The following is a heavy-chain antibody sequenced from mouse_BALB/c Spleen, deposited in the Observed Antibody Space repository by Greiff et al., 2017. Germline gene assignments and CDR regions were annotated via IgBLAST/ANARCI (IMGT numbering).Heavy chain of an antibody. CDR3: ARDRGRYNYAMDD. J-gene: IGHJ4*01. V-gene: IGHV5-4*02. CDR2: IRDGGSYT. Sequence: EVQVVESGGGLVKPGGSLKLSCAASGFTFSDYYMYWVRQTPEKRLEWVATIRDGGSYTYYPDSVKGRFTISRDNAKNNLYLQMSSLKSADKAMYDCARDRGRYNYAMDDWGQGTSVTVSS. D-gene: IGHD2-14*01. CDR1: GFTFSDYY.